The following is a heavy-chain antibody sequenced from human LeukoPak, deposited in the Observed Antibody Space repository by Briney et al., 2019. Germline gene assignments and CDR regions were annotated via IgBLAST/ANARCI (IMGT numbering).Heavy chain of an antibody. Sequence: PGGSLRLSCAASGFTFSSYWMSWVRQAPGKGLEWVAVISYDGSNKYYADSVKGRFTISRDNSKNTLYLQMNSLRAEDTAVYYCAKDLYSSDAFDIWGQGTMVTVSS. V-gene: IGHV3-30*18. J-gene: IGHJ3*02. D-gene: IGHD5-18*01. CDR1: GFTFSSYW. CDR3: AKDLYSSDAFDI. CDR2: ISYDGSNK.